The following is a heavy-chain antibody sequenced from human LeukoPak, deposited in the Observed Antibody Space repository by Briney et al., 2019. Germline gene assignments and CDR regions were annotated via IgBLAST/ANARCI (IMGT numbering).Heavy chain of an antibody. CDR2: INADGSRT. D-gene: IGHD2-21*02. J-gene: IGHJ4*02. CDR1: GFTFSTYE. CDR3: ARELPREVTLDY. Sequence: PGGSLRLSCAASGFTFSTYEMHWVRQAPGKGLVWVSRINADGSRTGYADSVKGRFTFSRDNARNTLYLQMNSLRAEDTAVYYCARELPREVTLDYSGQGTLVTVSS. V-gene: IGHV3-74*01.